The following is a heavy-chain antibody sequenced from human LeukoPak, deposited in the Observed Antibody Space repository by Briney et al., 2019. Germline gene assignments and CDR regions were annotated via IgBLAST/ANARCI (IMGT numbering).Heavy chain of an antibody. CDR2: ISSTSSPI. CDR1: GFAFSTYS. V-gene: IGHV3-48*01. Sequence: SGGSLRLSCAASGFAFSTYSMNWVRQAPGKGLEWVSYISSTSSPIYYADSVKGRFTISRDNAKNSLYLQMNSLRAEDTAVYYCVRDTGYCSGGRCQPFDPWGQGTLVTVSS. CDR3: VRDTGYCSGGRCQPFDP. D-gene: IGHD2-15*01. J-gene: IGHJ5*02.